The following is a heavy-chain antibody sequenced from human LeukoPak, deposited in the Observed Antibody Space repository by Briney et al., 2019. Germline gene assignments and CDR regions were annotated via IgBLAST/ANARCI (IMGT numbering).Heavy chain of an antibody. D-gene: IGHD3-10*01. CDR1: GGSISSSTYY. J-gene: IGHJ4*02. Sequence: TSETLSLTCTVSGGSISSSTYYWGWIRQPPGKGLEWIGSIYYSGNTYYNPSLKSRVTISVDTSKNQFSLKLSSVTAADTAVYYCARRGPPNYFDCWGQGSLVTVSS. V-gene: IGHV4-39*01. CDR2: IYYSGNT. CDR3: ARRGPPNYFDC.